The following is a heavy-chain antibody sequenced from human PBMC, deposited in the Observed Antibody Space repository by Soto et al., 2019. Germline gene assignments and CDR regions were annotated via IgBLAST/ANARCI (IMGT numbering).Heavy chain of an antibody. CDR3: ARDPDYYDSSGPSDY. V-gene: IGHV3-21*01. J-gene: IGHJ4*02. D-gene: IGHD3-22*01. CDR1: GFTFSSYS. Sequence: GGSLRLSCAASGFTFSSYSMNWVRQAPGKGLEWVSSISSSSSYIYYADSVKGRFTISRGNAKNSLYLQMNSLRAEDTAVYYCARDPDYYDSSGPSDYWGQGTLVTVSS. CDR2: ISSSSSYI.